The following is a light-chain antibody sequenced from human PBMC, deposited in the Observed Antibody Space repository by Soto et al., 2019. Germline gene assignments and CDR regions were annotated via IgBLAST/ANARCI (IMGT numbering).Light chain of an antibody. CDR2: GAS. V-gene: IGKV3-20*01. CDR3: PHHGSSAT. CDR1: QSVSNNY. Sequence: EVGLTQSPATQSMYQGERATLSCRASQSVSNNYLAWYQQKPGQAPRLLIYGASNRATGIPDRFSGSGSGTDFTLTISGLEREDFEVYFCPHHGSSATLGQGSRVDI. J-gene: IGKJ1*01.